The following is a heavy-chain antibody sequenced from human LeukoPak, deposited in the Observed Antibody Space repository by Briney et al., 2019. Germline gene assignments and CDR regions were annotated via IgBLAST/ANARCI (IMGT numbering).Heavy chain of an antibody. CDR3: ARRLGRKFGERFYYYHYMDV. V-gene: IGHV4-34*01. J-gene: IGHJ6*03. D-gene: IGHD3-10*01. Sequence: SETLSLTCAVYGGSFSGYYWSWIRQPPGKGLEWIGEMNHSGSTNYNPYLKSRVTISVDTSKNQFSLKLSSVPAADTAVYYCARRLGRKFGERFYYYHYMDVWGKGTTVTISS. CDR1: GGSFSGYY. CDR2: MNHSGST.